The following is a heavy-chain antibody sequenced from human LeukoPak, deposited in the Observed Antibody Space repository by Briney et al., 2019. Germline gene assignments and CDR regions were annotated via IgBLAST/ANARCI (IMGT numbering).Heavy chain of an antibody. CDR1: GYTFTSYG. J-gene: IGHJ5*02. D-gene: IGHD4-17*01. Sequence: ASVKVSCKASGYTFTSYGISWVQQAPGQGLEWMGWISAYNGNTNYAQKLQGRVTMTTDTSTSTAYMELRSLRSDDTAVYYCARDQWTVTTEEPWFDPWGQGTLVTVSS. CDR2: ISAYNGNT. CDR3: ARDQWTVTTEEPWFDP. V-gene: IGHV1-18*01.